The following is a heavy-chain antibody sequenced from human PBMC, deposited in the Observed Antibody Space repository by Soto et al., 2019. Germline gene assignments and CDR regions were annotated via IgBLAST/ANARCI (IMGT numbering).Heavy chain of an antibody. V-gene: IGHV4-4*07. CDR3: ARGGSSWYPDYYGMDV. J-gene: IGHJ6*02. CDR1: GGSISSYY. Sequence: SSETLSLTCTVSGGSISSYYWSWIRQPAGKGLEWIGRIYTSGSTNYNPSLKSRVTMSVDTSKNQFSLKLSSVTAADTAVYYCARGGSSWYPDYYGMDVWGQGTTVTVSS. D-gene: IGHD6-13*01. CDR2: IYTSGST.